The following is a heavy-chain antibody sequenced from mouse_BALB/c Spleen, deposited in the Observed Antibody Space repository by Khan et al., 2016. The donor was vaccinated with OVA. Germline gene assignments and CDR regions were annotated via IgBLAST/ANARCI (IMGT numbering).Heavy chain of an antibody. D-gene: IGHD1-2*01. V-gene: IGHV3-2*02. CDR3: ARTARIKY. CDR1: GYSITSGYG. CDR2: ISYSGST. J-gene: IGHJ2*01. Sequence: EVQLQESGPGLVKPSQSLSLTCTVTGYSITSGYGWNWIRLFPGNILEWMGHISYSGSTNYNPTLKSRISITRATTNNHSFLQLNSATTDDTATYYCARTARIKYWGQGTTLTVSS.